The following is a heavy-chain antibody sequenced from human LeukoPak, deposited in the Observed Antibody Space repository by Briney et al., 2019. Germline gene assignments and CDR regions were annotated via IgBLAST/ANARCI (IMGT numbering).Heavy chain of an antibody. D-gene: IGHD1-26*01. CDR2: ISGSGGST. J-gene: IGHJ4*02. CDR1: GFTFSSYA. Sequence: GGSLRPSCAASGFTFSSYAMSWVRQAPGRGLEWVSAISGSGGSTYYADSVKGRFTISRDNSKNTLYLQMNSLRAEDTAVYYCAKVGVGATNFDYWGQGTLVTVSS. CDR3: AKVGVGATNFDY. V-gene: IGHV3-23*01.